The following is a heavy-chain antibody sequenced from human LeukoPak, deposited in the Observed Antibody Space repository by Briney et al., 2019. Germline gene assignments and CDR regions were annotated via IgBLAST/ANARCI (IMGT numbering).Heavy chain of an antibody. J-gene: IGHJ4*02. CDR2: IFFRGRT. D-gene: IGHD6-19*01. CDR3: ARHVEIAVAGPIEY. CDR1: GGAISTSRAY. Sequence: SEPLSLTCTLSGGAISTSRAYGGWIRQHPGKGLGWSGSIFFRGRTSYNPSLKSRAAISVDSSKNQFSLKLSSVTAADTAFYYCARHVEIAVAGPIEYWGQGTLVPVSS. V-gene: IGHV4-39*01.